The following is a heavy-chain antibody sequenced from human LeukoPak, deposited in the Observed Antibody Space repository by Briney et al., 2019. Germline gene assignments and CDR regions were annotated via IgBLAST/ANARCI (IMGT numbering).Heavy chain of an antibody. CDR2: ISAYNGNT. V-gene: IGHV1-18*01. D-gene: IGHD2-2*01. J-gene: IGHJ5*02. CDR1: GYTFTSYG. CDR3: ARVGPPCLRYCSSTSWLDP. Sequence: GASVKVSCKASGYTFTSYGISWVRQAPGQGLEWMGWISAYNGNTNYAQNVQGRVTVTRDTSTSTAYMELRSLRSDDTAVYYCARVGPPCLRYCSSTSWLDPWGQGTLVTVSS.